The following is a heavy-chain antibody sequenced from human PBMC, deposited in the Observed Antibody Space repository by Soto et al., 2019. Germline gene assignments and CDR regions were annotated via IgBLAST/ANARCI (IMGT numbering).Heavy chain of an antibody. V-gene: IGHV3-48*01. CDR3: AXXXXXDSSXXXFYYYGVDV. J-gene: IGHJ6*02. D-gene: IGHD3-22*01. Sequence: EVQLVESGGGLVQPGGSLRLSCAASGFTFSTYDMHWVRQAPGKGLEWXSHISSSSIMIYYADSVKGRFTISRDNAKNXXXXXXXXLXXXXXXXXXXAXXXXXDSSXXXFYYYGVDVWGQGTTVTVSS. CDR1: GFTFSTYD. CDR2: ISSSSIMI.